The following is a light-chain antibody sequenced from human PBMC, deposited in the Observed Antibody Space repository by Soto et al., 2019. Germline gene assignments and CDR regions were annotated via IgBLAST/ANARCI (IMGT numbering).Light chain of an antibody. CDR3: ATWDDSLNGVV. V-gene: IGLV1-44*01. Sequence: QSVLTQPPSASGTPGQRVTISCSGSFSNIGNNPVAWYQQLPGTTPKLLIYNNNRRPSGVPDRFSDSKSGTSASLAIIGLQSEDEADYYCATWDDSLNGVVFGGGTKVTVL. CDR2: NNN. J-gene: IGLJ2*01. CDR1: FSNIGNNP.